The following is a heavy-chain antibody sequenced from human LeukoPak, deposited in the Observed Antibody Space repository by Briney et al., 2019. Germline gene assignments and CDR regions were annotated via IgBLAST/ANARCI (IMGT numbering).Heavy chain of an antibody. V-gene: IGHV3-33*01. Sequence: GRSLRLSCAASGFTFSSYGMHWVRQAPGKGLEWVAVIWYDGSNDYYANSVKGRFTISRDNSKKTLYLQMNSLRAEDTAVYFCARKNTQDAFDIWGQGTMVTVSS. CDR2: IWYDGSND. CDR3: ARKNTQDAFDI. CDR1: GFTFSSYG. J-gene: IGHJ3*02. D-gene: IGHD2-15*01.